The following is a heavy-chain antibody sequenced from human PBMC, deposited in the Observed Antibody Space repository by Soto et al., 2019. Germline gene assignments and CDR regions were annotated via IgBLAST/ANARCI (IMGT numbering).Heavy chain of an antibody. Sequence: EVQLLESGGGLVQPGGSLRLSCAASGFTFSSYAMSWVRQAPGKGLEWVSAISGSGGSTYYADSVKGRFTISRDNSKNTLYLQMNSLRAEDTAVYYCAKTNQKLDQLLDGYFDYWGQGTLVTVSS. CDR2: ISGSGGST. J-gene: IGHJ4*02. CDR3: AKTNQKLDQLLDGYFDY. D-gene: IGHD2-2*01. CDR1: GFTFSSYA. V-gene: IGHV3-23*01.